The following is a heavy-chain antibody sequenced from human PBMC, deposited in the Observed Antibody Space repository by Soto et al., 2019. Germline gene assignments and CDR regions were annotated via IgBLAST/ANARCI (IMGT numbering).Heavy chain of an antibody. D-gene: IGHD4-17*01. J-gene: IGHJ1*01. V-gene: IGHV3-21*01. Sequence: EVQLVESGGGLVKPGGSLRLSCAASGFTFSSYSMNWVRQAPGKGLEWVSSISSSSSYIYYADSVKGRFTISRDNAKNSLYLQMNSLRAEDTAVYYCARDRLHGPPTGIQHWGQGTLVTVSS. CDR1: GFTFSSYS. CDR3: ARDRLHGPPTGIQH. CDR2: ISSSSSYI.